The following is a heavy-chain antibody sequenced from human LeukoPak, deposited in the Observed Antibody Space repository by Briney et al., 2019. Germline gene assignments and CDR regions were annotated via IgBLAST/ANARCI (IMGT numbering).Heavy chain of an antibody. CDR1: GGSISSYY. J-gene: IGHJ4*02. CDR3: ARDYYYDSSGYYGEGYYFDY. Sequence: SETLSLTCTVSGGSISSYYWSWIRQPPGKGLEWTGYIYYSGSTNYKPSLKSRATISVDTSKNQFSLKLSSVTAADTAVYYCARDYYYDSSGYYGEGYYFDYWGQGTLVTVSS. CDR2: IYYSGST. D-gene: IGHD3-22*01. V-gene: IGHV4-59*12.